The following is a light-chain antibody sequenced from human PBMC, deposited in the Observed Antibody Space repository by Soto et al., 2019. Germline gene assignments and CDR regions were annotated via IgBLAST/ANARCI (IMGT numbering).Light chain of an antibody. J-gene: IGKJ2*01. CDR2: DAF. CDR3: QQYRSDSYT. V-gene: IGKV1-5*01. Sequence: DIRMTQSPGTLSASVGDTVTFTCRASESISHWLAWYQVKPGKPPKLLIYDAFILERGVPSRFSGRGFRTDITITISCLGPDDSATYFCQQYRSDSYTLGPGNKHEI. CDR1: ESISHW.